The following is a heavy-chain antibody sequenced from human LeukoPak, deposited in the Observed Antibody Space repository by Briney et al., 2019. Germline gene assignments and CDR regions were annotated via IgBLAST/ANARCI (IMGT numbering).Heavy chain of an antibody. CDR1: GFTFDESA. J-gene: IGHJ4*02. Sequence: GRSLRLSCAASGFTFDESAMHWVRHAPGKGLEWVSGIGWDSKSIVYADSVKGRFTISRDNAKNSLYLQMNSLRAEDTAVYYCARDEGGNGRALDYWGQGTLVTVSS. V-gene: IGHV3-9*01. CDR2: IGWDSKSI. CDR3: ARDEGGNGRALDY. D-gene: IGHD2-15*01.